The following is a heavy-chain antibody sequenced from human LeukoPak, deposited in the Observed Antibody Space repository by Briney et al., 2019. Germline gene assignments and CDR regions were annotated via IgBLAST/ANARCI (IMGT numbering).Heavy chain of an antibody. CDR3: ASYGMGGPPDDY. V-gene: IGHV1-69*06. CDR2: IIPIFGTA. D-gene: IGHD1-1*01. CDR1: GYTFTSYA. J-gene: IGHJ4*02. Sequence: ASVKVSCKASGYTFTSYAISWVRQAPGQGLEWMGGIIPIFGTANYAQKFQGRVTITADKSTSTAYMELSSLRSEDTAVYYCASYGMGGPPDDYWGQGTLVTVSS.